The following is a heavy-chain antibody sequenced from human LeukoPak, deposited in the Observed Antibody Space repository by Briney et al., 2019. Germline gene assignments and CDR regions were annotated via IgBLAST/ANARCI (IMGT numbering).Heavy chain of an antibody. Sequence: GGSLRLSCAASGFTFSSYAMHWVRQAPGKGLEWMAVISYDGSNKYYADSVKGRFTISRDNSKNTLYLQMNSLRAEDTAVYYCARGYSSGWYEAGYGYWGQGTLVTVSS. V-gene: IGHV3-30-3*01. D-gene: IGHD6-19*01. CDR2: ISYDGSNK. J-gene: IGHJ4*02. CDR1: GFTFSSYA. CDR3: ARGYSSGWYEAGYGY.